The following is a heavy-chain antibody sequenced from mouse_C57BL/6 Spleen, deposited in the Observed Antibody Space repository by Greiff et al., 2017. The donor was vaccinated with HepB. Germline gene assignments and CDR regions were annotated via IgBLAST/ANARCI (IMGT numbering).Heavy chain of an antibody. CDR2: IYPGDGDT. CDR3: ARGWGLRREFDY. Sequence: VQLQQSGAELVKPGASVKISCKASGYAFSSYWMNWVKQRPGKGLEWIGQIYPGDGDTNYNGKFKGKATLTADKSSSTAYMQLSSLTSEDSAVYFCARGWGLRREFDYWGQGTTLTVSS. CDR1: GYAFSSYW. V-gene: IGHV1-80*01. J-gene: IGHJ2*01. D-gene: IGHD2-2*01.